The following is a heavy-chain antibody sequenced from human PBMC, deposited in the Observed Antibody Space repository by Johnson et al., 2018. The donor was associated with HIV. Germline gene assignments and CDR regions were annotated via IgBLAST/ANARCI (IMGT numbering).Heavy chain of an antibody. Sequence: EVQLVESGGGLVQPGGSLRLSCAASGFTFSSYAMHWVRQAPGKGLEYVSAISSNGGSTYYANSVKGRFTISRDNSKNTLYLQMGSLRAEEMAVYYCARPDSGRYRDAFDIWGQGTMVTVSS. CDR3: ARPDSGRYRDAFDI. CDR1: GFTFSSYA. V-gene: IGHV3-64*01. D-gene: IGHD1-26*01. CDR2: ISSNGGST. J-gene: IGHJ3*02.